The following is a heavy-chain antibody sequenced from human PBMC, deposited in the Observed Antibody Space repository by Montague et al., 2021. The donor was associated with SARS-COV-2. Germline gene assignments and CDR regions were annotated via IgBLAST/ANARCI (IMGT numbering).Heavy chain of an antibody. D-gene: IGHD1-1*01. CDR3: TSGREGNYNVMDV. CDR1: GDSVSSHSAT. CDR2: TYYRSKWYN. Sequence: CAISGDSVSSHSATWNWVRRSPSRGLEWLGRTYYRSKWYNDYAVSLRGRVTIHPDTSKNQFSLQLNSVTPEDTAIYYCTSGREGNYNVMDVWGQGTTVTVSS. J-gene: IGHJ6*02. V-gene: IGHV6-1*01.